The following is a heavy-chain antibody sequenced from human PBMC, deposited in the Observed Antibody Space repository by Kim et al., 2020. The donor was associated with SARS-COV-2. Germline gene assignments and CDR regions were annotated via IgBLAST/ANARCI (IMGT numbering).Heavy chain of an antibody. CDR1: GFTFSSHA. J-gene: IGHJ4*02. CDR2: ISYDGSNK. Sequence: GGSLRLSCAASGFTFSSHAMHWVRQAPGKGLEWVAVISYDGSNKYYADSVKGRFTISRDNPKNTLYLQMNSLRAEDTAVYYCASSVVVGAANDFDYWGQGTLVTVSS. D-gene: IGHD2-15*01. CDR3: ASSVVVGAANDFDY. V-gene: IGHV3-30*04.